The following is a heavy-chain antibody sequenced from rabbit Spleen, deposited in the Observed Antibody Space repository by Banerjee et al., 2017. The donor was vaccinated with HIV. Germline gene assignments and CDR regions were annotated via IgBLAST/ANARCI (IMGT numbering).Heavy chain of an antibody. CDR3: ARAGEGGYGYLNL. Sequence: QEQLVESGGGLVQPGGSLKLSCTASGFSFSDRDVMCWVHQAPGKGLEWIACINTGSGSAYYASWVISRFTITKTSSTTVTLQMTSLTVADTATYFCARAGEGGYGYLNLWGPGTLVTVS. J-gene: IGHJ4*01. CDR2: INTGSGSA. V-gene: IGHV1S45*01. CDR1: GFSFSDRDV. D-gene: IGHD5-1*01.